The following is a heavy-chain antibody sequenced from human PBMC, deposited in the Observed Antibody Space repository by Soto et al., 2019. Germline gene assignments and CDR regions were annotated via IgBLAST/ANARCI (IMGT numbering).Heavy chain of an antibody. CDR1: GFTFSSYA. Sequence: GGSLRLSCAASGFTFSSYAMSWVRQAPGKGLEWVSAISGSGGSTYYADSVKGRFTISRDNSKNTLYLQMNSLRAEDTAVYYCAKGNIRIVVVVAATCFDYWGQGTLVTVSS. J-gene: IGHJ4*02. CDR3: AKGNIRIVVVVAATCFDY. CDR2: ISGSGGST. D-gene: IGHD2-15*01. V-gene: IGHV3-23*01.